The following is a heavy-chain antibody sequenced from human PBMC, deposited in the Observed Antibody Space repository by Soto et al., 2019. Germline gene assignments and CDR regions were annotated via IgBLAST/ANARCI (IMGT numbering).Heavy chain of an antibody. J-gene: IGHJ3*02. D-gene: IGHD5-18*01. Sequence: QITLKESGPTLVKPTQTLTLTCTFSGFSLSTSGVGVGWIRQPPGKALEWLALIYWDDDKRYSPSLKSRLTITQATSKNHVVLTMTNRDPVDTATYYCAHRPSPIQLTAFDIWGKGTMVTVSS. CDR1: GFSLSTSGVG. CDR2: IYWDDDK. CDR3: AHRPSPIQLTAFDI. V-gene: IGHV2-5*02.